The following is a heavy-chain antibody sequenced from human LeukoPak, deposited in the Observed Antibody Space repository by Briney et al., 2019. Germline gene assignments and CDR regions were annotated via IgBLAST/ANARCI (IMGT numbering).Heavy chain of an antibody. D-gene: IGHD5-24*01. J-gene: IGHJ3*02. Sequence: TGGSLRLSCAASGFTFSSYWMSWVRQAPGKGLEWVSNIKQDGSEKYYVDSVKGRFTISRDNAKNSLYLQMNSLRAEDTAVYYCARDRAGRFNDAFDIWGQGTMVTVSS. CDR1: GFTFSSYW. CDR3: ARDRAGRFNDAFDI. V-gene: IGHV3-7*01. CDR2: IKQDGSEK.